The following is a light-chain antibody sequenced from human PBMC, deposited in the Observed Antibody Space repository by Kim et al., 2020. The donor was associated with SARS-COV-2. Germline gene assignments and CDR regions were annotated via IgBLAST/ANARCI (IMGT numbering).Light chain of an antibody. V-gene: IGLV3-1*01. Sequence: SYELTQPPSVSVSPGQTASITCSGDKLGDKYACWYQQKPGQSPVLVIYQDSKRPSGIPERFSGSNSGNTATLTISGTQAMDEADDYCQAWDGSIGVFGGGTQLTVL. CDR3: QAWDGSIGV. J-gene: IGLJ2*01. CDR2: QDS. CDR1: KLGDKY.